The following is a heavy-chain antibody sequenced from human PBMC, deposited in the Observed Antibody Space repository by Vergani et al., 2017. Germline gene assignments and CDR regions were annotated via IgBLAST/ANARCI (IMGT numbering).Heavy chain of an antibody. Sequence: EVQLLQSGGGVIQPGGSVRLSCAASGFTFSAYPMTWVRQAPGKGLEWVSAISDRYPSTYYADSVKGRFTISRDNSKNMLYLQMNSLRAEDTAVYYCARLSYDTTPYLQGGYDCWGQGTLVSVSS. CDR2: ISDRYPST. J-gene: IGHJ4*02. V-gene: IGHV3-23*01. D-gene: IGHD3-22*01. CDR1: GFTFSAYP. CDR3: ARLSYDTTPYLQGGYDC.